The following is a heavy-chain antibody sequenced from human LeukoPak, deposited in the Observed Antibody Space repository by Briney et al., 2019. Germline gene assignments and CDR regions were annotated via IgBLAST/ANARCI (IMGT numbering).Heavy chain of an antibody. D-gene: IGHD2-2*01. CDR1: GFTFSSYA. CDR3: ANHLGYCSSTSCL. Sequence: GGSLRLSCAASGFTFSSYAMGWVRQAPGKGLEWVSVISVSGGYTYYADSVKGRFTISRDNSKSTLYLQMNSLRAEDTAVYYCANHLGYCSSTSCLWGQGTLVTVSS. J-gene: IGHJ4*02. CDR2: ISVSGGYT. V-gene: IGHV3-23*01.